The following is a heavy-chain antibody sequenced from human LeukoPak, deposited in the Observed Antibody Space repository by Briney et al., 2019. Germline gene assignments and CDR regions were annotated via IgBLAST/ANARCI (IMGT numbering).Heavy chain of an antibody. V-gene: IGHV3-23*01. D-gene: IGHD2-15*01. CDR2: ISGSGTTT. CDR3: ARDRVVVVAATGAFDY. CDR1: GFIFSSYA. Sequence: PGGSLRLSCAASGFIFSSYAMTWVRQAPGRGLEWLSTISGSGTTTYYVDSVKGRFTVSRDNSKNTLYLQMNSLRAEDTAVYYCARDRVVVVAATGAFDYWGQGTLVTVSS. J-gene: IGHJ4*02.